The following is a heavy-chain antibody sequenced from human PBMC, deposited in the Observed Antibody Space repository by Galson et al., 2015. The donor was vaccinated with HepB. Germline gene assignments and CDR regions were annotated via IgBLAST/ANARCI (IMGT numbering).Heavy chain of an antibody. J-gene: IGHJ4*02. CDR3: ATLGVLGNDPDY. D-gene: IGHD1-1*01. V-gene: IGHV3-30*04. CDR2: ISYDGSNK. Sequence: SLRLSCAASGFTFSSYAMHWVRQAPGKGLEWVAVISYDGSNKYYADSVKGRFTISRDNSKNTLYLQMNSLRAADTAVYYCATLGVLGNDPDYWGQGTLVTVSS. CDR1: GFTFSSYA.